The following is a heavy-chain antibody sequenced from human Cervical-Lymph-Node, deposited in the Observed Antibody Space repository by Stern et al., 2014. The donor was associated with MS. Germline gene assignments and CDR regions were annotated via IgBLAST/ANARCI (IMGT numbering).Heavy chain of an antibody. CDR1: GFTFSSFA. V-gene: IGHV3-23*01. J-gene: IGHJ4*02. CDR3: AKLGISIDVITPHHFDN. Sequence: EVQLLESGGNLVQPGGSLRLSCAASGFTFSSFAMTWVRQAPGKGLEWVAALSATSAGTHYADSVKGRFTISRDNFRTTLFLQMNSLRAEDTAVYYCAKLGISIDVITPHHFDNWGQGTLVTVSS. D-gene: IGHD3-16*01. CDR2: LSATSAGT.